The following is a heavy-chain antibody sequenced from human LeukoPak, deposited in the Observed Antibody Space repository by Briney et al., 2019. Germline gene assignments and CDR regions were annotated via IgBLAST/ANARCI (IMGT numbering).Heavy chain of an antibody. CDR3: ARAGTYCSSTSCYVEYFQH. J-gene: IGHJ1*01. CDR1: GYTFTGYY. Sequence: VASVKVSCKASGYTFTGYYMHWVRQAPGQGLEWMGWINPNSGGTNYAQKFQGRVTMTRDTSISTAYMELSRLRSDDTAVYYCARAGTYCSSTSCYVEYFQHWGQGTLVTVSS. V-gene: IGHV1-2*02. D-gene: IGHD2-2*01. CDR2: INPNSGGT.